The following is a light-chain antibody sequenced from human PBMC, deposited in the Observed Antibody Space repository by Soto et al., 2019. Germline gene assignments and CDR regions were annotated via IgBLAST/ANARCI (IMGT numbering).Light chain of an antibody. CDR2: DAS. V-gene: IGKV1-33*01. CDR3: QQYDHPIFT. Sequence: DIQMTQSPSSLSASVGDRVTITCQASQDISNYLNWYQQKPGKAPKLLIYDASNLETGVPSRFSGSGSGSDFTFTISSLHPEDIATYYCQQYDHPIFTFGPGTRWIS. J-gene: IGKJ3*01. CDR1: QDISNY.